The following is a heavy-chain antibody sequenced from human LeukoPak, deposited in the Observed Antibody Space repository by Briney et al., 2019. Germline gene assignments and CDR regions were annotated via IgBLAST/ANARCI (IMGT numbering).Heavy chain of an antibody. V-gene: IGHV3-15*07. Sequence: PGGSLRLSCAASGFTFSNAWMNWVRQAPGKGLEWVGRIKSKTDGGTTDYAAPVKGRFTISRDDSKNTLYLQMNSLKAEDTAVYYCSTTYYYDSSEGYWGQGTLVTVSS. CDR3: STTYYYDSSEGY. J-gene: IGHJ4*02. CDR1: GFTFSNAW. D-gene: IGHD3-22*01. CDR2: IKSKTDGGTT.